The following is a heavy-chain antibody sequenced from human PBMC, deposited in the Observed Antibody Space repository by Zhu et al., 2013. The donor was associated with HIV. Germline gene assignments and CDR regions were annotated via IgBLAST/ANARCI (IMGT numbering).Heavy chain of an antibody. Sequence: QVQLQESGPGLVKPSQTLSLTCTVSGGSISSGGYYWSWIRQPPGKGLEWIGEINHSGSTNYNPSLKSRVTISVDTSKNQFSLKLSSVTAADTAVYYCARGLVYSSGWYGVYYYYMDVWGKGTTVTVSS. CDR3: ARGLVYSSGWYGVYYYYMDV. D-gene: IGHD6-19*01. CDR1: GGSISSGGYY. CDR2: INHSGST. J-gene: IGHJ6*03. V-gene: IGHV4-31*03.